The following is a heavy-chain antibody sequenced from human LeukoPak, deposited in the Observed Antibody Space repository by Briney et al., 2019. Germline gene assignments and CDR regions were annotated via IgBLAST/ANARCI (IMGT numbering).Heavy chain of an antibody. D-gene: IGHD6-19*01. CDR2: IYYTGST. J-gene: IGHJ4*02. Sequence: PSETLSLTCTVSGGSISSSNNYWGWIRQPPGKGLEWIGSIYYTGSTYYNPSLKSRVTISVGTSKNQFSLKLSSVTAADTAVYYCARTGSGLDYWGQGTLVTVST. CDR1: GGSISSSNNY. CDR3: ARTGSGLDY. V-gene: IGHV4-39*07.